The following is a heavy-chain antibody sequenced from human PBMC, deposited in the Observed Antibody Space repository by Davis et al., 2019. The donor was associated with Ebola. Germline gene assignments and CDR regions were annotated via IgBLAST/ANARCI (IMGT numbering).Heavy chain of an antibody. CDR1: GFTFSSYW. CDR2: INSDGSST. CDR3: AKDHWMDDYVIYYYGMDV. D-gene: IGHD4-17*01. V-gene: IGHV3-74*01. J-gene: IGHJ6*02. Sequence: PGGSLRLSCAASGFTFSSYWMHWVRQAPGKGLVWVSRINSDGSSTSYADSVKGRFTISRDNSKNTLYLQMNSLRAEDTAVYYCAKDHWMDDYVIYYYGMDVWGQGTTVTVSS.